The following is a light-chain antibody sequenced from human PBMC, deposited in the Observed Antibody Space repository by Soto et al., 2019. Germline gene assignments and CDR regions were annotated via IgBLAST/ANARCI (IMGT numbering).Light chain of an antibody. J-gene: IGLJ1*01. CDR2: EVS. CDR1: SSDVGGYSY. V-gene: IGLV2-14*01. Sequence: QSALTQPASVSGSPGQSITISCTGTSSDVGGYSYVCWYQHHPGKAPKLIIYEVSDRPSGVSSRFSGSKSGNTASLTISGLQAEDEADYYCSSYTSTSTLPYVFGTGTKVTVL. CDR3: SSYTSTSTLPYV.